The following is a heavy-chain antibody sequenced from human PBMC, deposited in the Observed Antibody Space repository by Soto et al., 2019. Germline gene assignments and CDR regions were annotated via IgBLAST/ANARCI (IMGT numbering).Heavy chain of an antibody. CDR1: GGSISSGAYS. V-gene: IGHV4-30-4*08. CDR2: IYYSGST. Sequence: SETLSHTCTVSGGSISSGAYSWSWIRQPPGKGLEWIGYIYYSGSTYYNPSLKSRVTISVDTSKNQFSLKLSSVTAADTAVYYCARVRGIAVAGNFDYWGQGTLVTVSS. D-gene: IGHD6-19*01. CDR3: ARVRGIAVAGNFDY. J-gene: IGHJ4*02.